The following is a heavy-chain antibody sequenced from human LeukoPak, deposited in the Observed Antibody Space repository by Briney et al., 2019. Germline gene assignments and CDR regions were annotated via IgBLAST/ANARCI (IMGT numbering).Heavy chain of an antibody. CDR2: IKQDGSEK. CDR1: GFTFSSYW. J-gene: IGHJ4*02. D-gene: IGHD1-7*01. V-gene: IGHV3-7*01. CDR3: ARASYNWNFYYFDH. Sequence: SGGSLRLSCAASGFTFSSYWMSWVRQAPGKGLEWVANIKQDGSEKYYVDSVKGRFTISRDNAKNSLYLQMNSLRAEDTAVYYCARASYNWNFYYFDHWGQGTLVTVSS.